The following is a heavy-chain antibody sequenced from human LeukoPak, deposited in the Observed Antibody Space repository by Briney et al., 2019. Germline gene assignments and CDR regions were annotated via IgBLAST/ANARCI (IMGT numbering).Heavy chain of an antibody. D-gene: IGHD6-19*01. CDR3: ASRGSIAVAGTGAFDP. CDR1: GGSISSGSYY. J-gene: IGHJ5*02. Sequence: SETLSLTCTVSGGSISSGSYYWGWIRQPPGKGLEWIGSIYYSGSTYYNPSLKSRVTISVDTSKNQFSLKLSSVTAADTAVYYCASRGSIAVAGTGAFDPWGQGTLVTVSS. V-gene: IGHV4-39*07. CDR2: IYYSGST.